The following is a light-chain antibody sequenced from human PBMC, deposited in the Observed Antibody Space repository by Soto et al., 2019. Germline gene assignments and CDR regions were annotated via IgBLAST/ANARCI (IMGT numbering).Light chain of an antibody. CDR1: QSVSSTY. Sequence: EIVLTQSPGTLSLSPGERATLSCRASQSVSSTYLAWYQQKPGQAPRLLIYGASSRATGIPDRVSGSGSGTDFTLTISRLEPEDFEVYYCQQYSDLPWTFGQGTTVEIK. V-gene: IGKV3-20*01. CDR2: GAS. J-gene: IGKJ1*01. CDR3: QQYSDLPWT.